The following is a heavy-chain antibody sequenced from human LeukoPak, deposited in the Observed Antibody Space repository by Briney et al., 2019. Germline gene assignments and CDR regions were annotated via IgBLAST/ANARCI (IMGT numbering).Heavy chain of an antibody. CDR3: ARDAAAAGAESGLDY. CDR1: GGSFSGYY. V-gene: IGHV4-34*01. Sequence: PSETLSLTCAVYGGSFSGYYWSWIRQPPGKGLEWIGEINHSGSTNYNPSLKSRVTISVDTSKNQFSLKLSSVTAADTAVYYCARDAAAAGAESGLDYWGQGTLVTVSS. D-gene: IGHD6-13*01. CDR2: INHSGST. J-gene: IGHJ4*02.